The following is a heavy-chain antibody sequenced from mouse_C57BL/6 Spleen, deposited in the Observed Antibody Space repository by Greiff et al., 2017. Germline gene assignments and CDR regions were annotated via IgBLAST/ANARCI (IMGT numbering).Heavy chain of an antibody. D-gene: IGHD2-3*01. CDR2: ISDGGSYT. CDR1: GFTFSSYA. Sequence: EVMLVESGGGLVKPGGSLKLSCAASGFTFSSYAMSWVRQTPEKRLEWVATISDGGSYTYYPDNVKGRFTISRDNAKNNLYLQMSHLKSEDTAMYYCARADYDGYSYYAMDYWGQGTSVTVSS. CDR3: ARADYDGYSYYAMDY. J-gene: IGHJ4*01. V-gene: IGHV5-4*03.